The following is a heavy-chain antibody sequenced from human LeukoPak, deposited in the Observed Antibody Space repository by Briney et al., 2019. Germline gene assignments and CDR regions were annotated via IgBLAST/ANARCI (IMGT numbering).Heavy chain of an antibody. CDR2: ISYDGSNK. V-gene: IGHV3-30*18. CDR1: GFTFSSYG. Sequence: GGSLRLSCAASGFTFSSYGMHWVRQAPGKGLEWVALISYDGSNKYYADFVKGRFTISRDNSKNTLYLQMNSLRAEDTAVYYCAKGSQGITFGGVIVNPIDYWGQGTLVTVSS. J-gene: IGHJ4*02. D-gene: IGHD3-16*02. CDR3: AKGSQGITFGGVIVNPIDY.